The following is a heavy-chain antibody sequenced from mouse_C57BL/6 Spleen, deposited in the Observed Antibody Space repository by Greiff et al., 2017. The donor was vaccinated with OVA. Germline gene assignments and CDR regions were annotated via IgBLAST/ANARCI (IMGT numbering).Heavy chain of an antibody. CDR3: ARDRGYYFDY. J-gene: IGHJ2*01. CDR1: GFTFSSYA. CDR2: ISDGGSYT. V-gene: IGHV5-4*01. Sequence: EVQGVESGGGLVKPGGSLKLSCAASGFTFSSYAMSWVRQTPEKRLEWVATISDGGSYTYYPDNVKGRFTISRDNAKNNLYLQMSHLKSEDTAMYYCARDRGYYFDYWGQGTTRTVSS.